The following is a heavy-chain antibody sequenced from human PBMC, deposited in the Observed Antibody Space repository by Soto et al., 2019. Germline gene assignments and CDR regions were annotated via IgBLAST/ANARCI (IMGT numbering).Heavy chain of an antibody. CDR1: GASVNSGIYY. Sequence: SETLSLTCTVSGASVNSGIYYWSWIRHPPGIGLEWIGNIFYSGSTNYNPSLKSRVTMSLSTSKNQFSLQLSSVTAADTAVYYCARVSITYYYHTSGQQYFDYWGQGTMITV. D-gene: IGHD3-22*01. CDR3: ARVSITYYYHTSGQQYFDY. CDR2: IFYSGST. J-gene: IGHJ4*02. V-gene: IGHV4-61*01.